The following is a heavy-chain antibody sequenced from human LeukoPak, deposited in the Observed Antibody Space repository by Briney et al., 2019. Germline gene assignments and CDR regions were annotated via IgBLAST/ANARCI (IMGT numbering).Heavy chain of an antibody. V-gene: IGHV3-7*01. J-gene: IGHJ3*02. CDR2: IRQDGSEK. Sequence: GGSLRLSCAASGFSFSSYWMSWVRQAPGKGLEWVANIRQDGSEKYYVDSLKGRFTISRDNAKNSIYLQMDSLRVDDTSVYYCARHGGGYLGEALDIWGQGTMVTVSS. D-gene: IGHD3-22*01. CDR1: GFSFSSYW. CDR3: ARHGGGYLGEALDI.